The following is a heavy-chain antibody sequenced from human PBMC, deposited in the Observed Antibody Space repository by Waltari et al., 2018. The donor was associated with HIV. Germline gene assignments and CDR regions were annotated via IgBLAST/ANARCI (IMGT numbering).Heavy chain of an antibody. CDR2: IKAEGDGGAT. CDR3: TSEEDYGSGSHFDY. V-gene: IGHV3-15*01. D-gene: IGHD3-10*01. CDR1: GFTLNSVW. Sequence: EVQLVESGGDLLKPGGCLRLSCAASGFTLNSVWMSWVRQAPGKGRGWVGRIKAEGDGGATDYAAAVKGRFTISRDDSKNTVYLQMNSLKIEDTAVYYCTSEEDYGSGSHFDYWGQGTLVTVSS. J-gene: IGHJ4*02.